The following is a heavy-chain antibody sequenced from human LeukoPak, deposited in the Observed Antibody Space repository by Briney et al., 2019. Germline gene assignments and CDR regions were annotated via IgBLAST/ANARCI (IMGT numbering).Heavy chain of an antibody. V-gene: IGHV3-7*01. D-gene: IGHD4-17*01. Sequence: GGSLRLSCAASLFTFSSYLMSWVRQAPGKGLEWVANIKQDGSEKYYVDSVKGRFTISRDNAQNSLYLQMKSLRAEDTAVYYCARAVGYGDYDDFWGQGTLVTVSS. CDR3: ARAVGYGDYDDF. CDR2: IKQDGSEK. CDR1: LFTFSSYL. J-gene: IGHJ4*02.